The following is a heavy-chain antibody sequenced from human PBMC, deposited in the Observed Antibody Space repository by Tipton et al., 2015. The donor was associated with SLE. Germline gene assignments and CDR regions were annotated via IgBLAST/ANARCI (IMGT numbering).Heavy chain of an antibody. CDR1: GDSVSSNSAA. V-gene: IGHV6-1*01. D-gene: IGHD3-10*01. J-gene: IGHJ3*02. CDR2: TYYRSKWYN. Sequence: PGLVKPSQTLSLTCAISGDSVSSNSAAWNWIRQSPSRGLEWLGRTYYRSKWYNDYAVSVKSRITINPDTSKNQFSLQLNSVTPEDTAVYCCARDRVGWFGELSAFDIWGQGTMVTVSS. CDR3: ARDRVGWFGELSAFDI.